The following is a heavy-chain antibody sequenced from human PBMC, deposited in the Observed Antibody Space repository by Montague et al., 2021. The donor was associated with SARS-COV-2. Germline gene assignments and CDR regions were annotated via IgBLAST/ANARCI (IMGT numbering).Heavy chain of an antibody. CDR1: GFSLTTSGVA. J-gene: IGHJ4*02. Sequence: PALVKPTQTLTLTCAVSGFSLTTSGVAVGWIRQPPGKALEWLALIFWDDDKRYSPSLRSRLTISKDTPKNQVVLTVTNMDPVDTATYYCVHRLPAVAAFDYWGQGTLVAVSS. CDR2: IFWDDDK. D-gene: IGHD6-6*01. V-gene: IGHV2-5*02. CDR3: VHRLPAVAAFDY.